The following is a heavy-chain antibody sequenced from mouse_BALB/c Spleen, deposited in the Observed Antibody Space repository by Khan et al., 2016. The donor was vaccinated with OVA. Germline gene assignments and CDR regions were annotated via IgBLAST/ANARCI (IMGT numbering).Heavy chain of an antibody. CDR3: ARLAYYYDSEGFAY. CDR2: ISTGGSYT. D-gene: IGHD1-1*01. CDR1: GFTFSTYG. Sequence: EVELVESGGDLVKPGGSLKLSCAASGFTFSTYGMSWVRQTPDKRLEWVATISTGGSYTYYPDSVKGRFTISRDNPKNTLYLQMSSLKSEDTAMFYCARLAYYYDSEGFAYWGQGTLVTVSA. J-gene: IGHJ3*01. V-gene: IGHV5-6*01.